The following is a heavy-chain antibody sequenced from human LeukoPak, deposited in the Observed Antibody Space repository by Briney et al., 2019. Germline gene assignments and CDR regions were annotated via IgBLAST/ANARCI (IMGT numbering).Heavy chain of an antibody. CDR2: ISGSGDST. D-gene: IGHD1-14*01. Sequence: GGSLRLSCEASGFTFSTSWMYWVRQAPGKGLDWVSVISGSGDSTYYADSVKGRFTISRDNSKNTVYLEMNSVRAEDTAVYYCANRPPSGAFDIWGQGTMVTVSS. CDR3: ANRPPSGAFDI. CDR1: GFTFSTSW. J-gene: IGHJ3*02. V-gene: IGHV3-23*01.